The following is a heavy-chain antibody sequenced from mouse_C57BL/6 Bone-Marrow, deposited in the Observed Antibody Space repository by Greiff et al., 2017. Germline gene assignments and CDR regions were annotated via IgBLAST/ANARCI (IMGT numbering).Heavy chain of an antibody. CDR2: IYPRSGNT. CDR1: GYTFTSYG. J-gene: IGHJ3*01. D-gene: IGHD3-3*01. CDR3: ARGGAGSFAY. V-gene: IGHV1-81*01. Sequence: QVQLQQSGAELAGPGASVKLSCKASGYTFTSYGISWVKQRTGQGLEWIGEIYPRSGNTYYNEKFKGKATLTADKSSSTAYMELRSLTSEDSAVYFCARGGAGSFAYWGQGTLVTVSA.